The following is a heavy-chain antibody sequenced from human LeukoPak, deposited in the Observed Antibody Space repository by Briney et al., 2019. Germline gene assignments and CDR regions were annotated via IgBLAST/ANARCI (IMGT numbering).Heavy chain of an antibody. CDR1: GYTFPNYY. D-gene: IGHD5/OR15-5a*01. J-gene: IGHJ4*02. CDR2: INPSGAST. V-gene: IGHV1-46*01. CDR3: ARDTSGNSVNVFDC. Sequence: GSSETVSYKASGYTFPNYYMHWVRQAPGQELTWMGVINPSGASTRYAQNFQGRATMTRDRSTSTSYMELRSLISEGTAVYYCARDTSGNSVNVFDCWGQGSLVTV.